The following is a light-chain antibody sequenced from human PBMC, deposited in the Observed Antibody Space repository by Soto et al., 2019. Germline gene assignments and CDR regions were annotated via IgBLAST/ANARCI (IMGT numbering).Light chain of an antibody. CDR1: QIISIC. V-gene: IGKV1-5*03. J-gene: IGKJ1*01. Sequence: DIQMTLSPSTLSASVGDRVTITSRASQIISICLACYHHKPGKAPKLLIYSSSTLKSGVPSRFSVSGSGTDFTLTISSLQPDDFTTYYCQHHNSYSEAFGQGTKVDI. CDR3: QHHNSYSEA. CDR2: SSS.